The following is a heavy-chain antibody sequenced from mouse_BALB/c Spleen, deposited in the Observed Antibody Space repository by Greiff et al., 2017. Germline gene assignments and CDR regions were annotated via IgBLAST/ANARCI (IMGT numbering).Heavy chain of an antibody. Sequence: EVKLVESGPGLVKPSQSLSLTCTVTGYSITSDYAWNWIRQFPGNKLEWMGYISYSGSTSYNPSLKSRISITRDTSKNQFFLQLNSVTTEDTATYYCARKGVTMITTFAYWGQGTLVTVSA. D-gene: IGHD2-4*01. CDR1: GYSITSDYA. V-gene: IGHV3-2*02. CDR2: ISYSGST. CDR3: ARKGVTMITTFAY. J-gene: IGHJ3*01.